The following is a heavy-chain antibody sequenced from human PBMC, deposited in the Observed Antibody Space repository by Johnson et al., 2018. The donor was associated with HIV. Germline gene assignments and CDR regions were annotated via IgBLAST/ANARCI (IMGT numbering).Heavy chain of an antibody. Sequence: VQLVESGGGLVQPGGSLRLSCAASGFTFSDHYMDWVRQAPGKGLEWVGRTRNKANSYTTEYAASVKGRFTISRDDSKNSLYLQMNSLKTEDTAVYYCTTDGYSSSWNRDAFEIWGQGTMVTVSS. CDR2: TRNKANSYTT. CDR3: TTDGYSSSWNRDAFEI. J-gene: IGHJ3*02. V-gene: IGHV3-72*01. D-gene: IGHD6-13*01. CDR1: GFTFSDHY.